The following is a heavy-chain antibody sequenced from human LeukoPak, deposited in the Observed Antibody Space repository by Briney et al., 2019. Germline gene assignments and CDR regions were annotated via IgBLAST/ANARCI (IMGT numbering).Heavy chain of an antibody. V-gene: IGHV3-48*03. CDR3: ARGWLPSLGP. Sequence: GGSLRLSCAGSGGTFRSLDMNWVRQTPGKGLEWLSYISSSGTNIVHADSVKGRFTISRDNAKSSVYLQMNSLRADDTAVYYCARGWLPSLGPWRQGTLVTVSS. CDR1: GGTFRSLD. J-gene: IGHJ5*02. D-gene: IGHD3-16*01. CDR2: ISSSGTNI.